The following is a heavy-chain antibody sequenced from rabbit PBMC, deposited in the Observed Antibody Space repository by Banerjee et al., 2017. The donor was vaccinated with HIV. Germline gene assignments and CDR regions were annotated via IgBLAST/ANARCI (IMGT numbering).Heavy chain of an antibody. CDR1: GFSFSSGYD. CDR3: AGVDYRGIGAFDP. CDR2: IYARSSGST. V-gene: IGHV1S40*01. J-gene: IGHJ2*01. Sequence: QSLEESGGDLVKPGASLTLTCTASGFSFSSGYDMCWVRQAPGKGLEWIACIYARSSGSTYYASWAKGRFTISKTSSTTVTLQMTSLTAADTATYFCAGVDYRGIGAFDPWGPGTLVTVS. D-gene: IGHD1-1*01.